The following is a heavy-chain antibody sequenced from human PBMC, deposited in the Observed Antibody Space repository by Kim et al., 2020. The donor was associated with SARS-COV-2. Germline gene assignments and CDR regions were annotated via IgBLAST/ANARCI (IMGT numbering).Heavy chain of an antibody. Sequence: ASVKVSCKASGYTFTSYGISWVRQAPGQGLEWMGWISAYNGNTNYAQKLQGRVTMTTDTSTSTAYMELRSLRSDDTAVYYCARDQVMITFGGVIASYYFGYWGQGTLVTVSS. J-gene: IGHJ4*02. V-gene: IGHV1-18*01. CDR2: ISAYNGNT. CDR3: ARDQVMITFGGVIASYYFGY. D-gene: IGHD3-16*02. CDR1: GYTFTSYG.